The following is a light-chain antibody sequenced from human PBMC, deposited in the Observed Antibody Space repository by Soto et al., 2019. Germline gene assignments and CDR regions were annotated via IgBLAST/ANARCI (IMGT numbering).Light chain of an antibody. J-gene: IGLJ3*02. CDR1: SSNIGSNT. V-gene: IGLV1-44*01. Sequence: QSVLTQPPSASGTPGQRVTISCSGSSSNIGSNTVNWYQQLPGTAPKLLMYKNNQRPSGVPDRFSGSKSGTSASLAISGLQSEDEADYYCATWDDSPNGPVFGGGTKVTVL. CDR2: KNN. CDR3: ATWDDSPNGPV.